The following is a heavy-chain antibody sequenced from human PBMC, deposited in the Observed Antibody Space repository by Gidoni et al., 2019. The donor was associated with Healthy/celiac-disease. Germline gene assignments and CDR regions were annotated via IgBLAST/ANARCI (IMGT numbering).Heavy chain of an antibody. Sequence: KVSCKASGYTFTSYGISWVRQAPGQGLEWMGWISAYNGNTNYAQKLQGRVTMTTDTSTSTAYMELRSLRSDDTAVYYCARDLIAARLYYYYGMDVWGQGTTVTVSS. CDR2: ISAYNGNT. V-gene: IGHV1-18*01. J-gene: IGHJ6*02. CDR1: GYTFTSYG. D-gene: IGHD6-6*01. CDR3: ARDLIAARLYYYYGMDV.